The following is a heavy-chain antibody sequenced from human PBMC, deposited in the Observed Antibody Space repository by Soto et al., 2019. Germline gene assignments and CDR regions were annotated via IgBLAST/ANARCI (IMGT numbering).Heavy chain of an antibody. CDR1: GYTFTSYG. D-gene: IGHD6-13*01. CDR3: ASEESTAWYSSRYYFDY. CDR2: ISAYNGNT. Sequence: QVQLVQSGAEVKKPGASVKVSCKASGYTFTSYGISWVRQAPGQGLEWMGWISAYNGNTNYAQKLQGRVTMTTDTSTSTAYMELRSLRSDDTDVYYCASEESTAWYSSRYYFDYWGQGTLVTVSS. J-gene: IGHJ4*02. V-gene: IGHV1-18*04.